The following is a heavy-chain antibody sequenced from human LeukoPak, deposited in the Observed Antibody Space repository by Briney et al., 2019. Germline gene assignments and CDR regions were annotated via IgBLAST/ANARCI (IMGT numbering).Heavy chain of an antibody. V-gene: IGHV3-48*03. Sequence: AGGSLRLSCAASGFTLSTYEMNWVRQAPGKGLEWVAYIGRYGVTTYYADSVKGRFTISGDNAKNSLNLQMNRLRAEDTAVYYCATLSDRNFYYSYGLDVWGQGTTVTVS. J-gene: IGHJ6*02. D-gene: IGHD1-14*01. CDR1: GFTLSTYE. CDR3: ATLSDRNFYYSYGLDV. CDR2: IGRYGVTT.